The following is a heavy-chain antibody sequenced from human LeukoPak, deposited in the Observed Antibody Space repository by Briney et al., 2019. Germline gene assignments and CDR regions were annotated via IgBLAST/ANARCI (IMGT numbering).Heavy chain of an antibody. CDR3: AKDYDGDFIGYFDY. Sequence: GGSLRLSCAASGFTFSSYAMSWVRQAPGKGLEWVSVISGSGGSTYYADSVKGRFTISRDNSKNTLYLQMNSLRAEDTAVYYCAKDYDGDFIGYFDYWGQGTLVTVSS. D-gene: IGHD4-17*01. CDR1: GFTFSSYA. V-gene: IGHV3-23*01. CDR2: ISGSGGST. J-gene: IGHJ4*02.